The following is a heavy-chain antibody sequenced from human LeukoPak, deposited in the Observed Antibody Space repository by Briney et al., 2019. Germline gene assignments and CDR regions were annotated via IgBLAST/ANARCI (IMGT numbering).Heavy chain of an antibody. J-gene: IGHJ4*02. V-gene: IGHV1-69*04. D-gene: IGHD3-10*01. CDR1: GGTFSSYA. CDR3: ASGSVGGSGSYCY. CDR2: IIPILGIA. Sequence: SVKVSCKASGGTFSSYAISWVRQAPGQGLEWMGRIIPILGIANYAQKFQGRVTITADKSTSTAYMELSSLRSEDTAVYYCASGSVGGSGSYCYWGQGTLVTVSS.